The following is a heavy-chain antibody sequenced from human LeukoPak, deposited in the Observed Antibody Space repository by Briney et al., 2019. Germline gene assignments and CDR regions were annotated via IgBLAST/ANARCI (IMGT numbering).Heavy chain of an antibody. CDR3: AKDPGVGDYFDH. CDR1: GFSFDDFT. V-gene: IGHV3-43*01. CDR2: ISWHGETI. Sequence: GGSLRLSCAASGFSFDDFTMHWVRQGPGKGLECVSSISWHGETISYGDSVKGRFSVSGDNNKNSLYLQMDSLKTEDTAVYFCAKDPGVGDYFDHWGQGTLVTVSS. D-gene: IGHD3-10*01. J-gene: IGHJ4*02.